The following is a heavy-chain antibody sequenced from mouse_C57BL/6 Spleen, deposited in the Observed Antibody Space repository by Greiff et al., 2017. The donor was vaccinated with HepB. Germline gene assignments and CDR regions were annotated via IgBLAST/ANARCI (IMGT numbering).Heavy chain of an antibody. CDR2: INPNNGGT. Sequence: EVQLQQSGPELVKPGASVKISCKASGYTFTDYYMNWVKQSHGKSLEWIGDINPNNGGTSYNQKFKGKATLTVDKSSSTAYMELRSLTSEDSAVYYCARGDYEFWYFDVWGTGTTVTVSS. CDR3: ARGDYEFWYFDV. V-gene: IGHV1-26*01. D-gene: IGHD2-4*01. CDR1: GYTFTDYY. J-gene: IGHJ1*03.